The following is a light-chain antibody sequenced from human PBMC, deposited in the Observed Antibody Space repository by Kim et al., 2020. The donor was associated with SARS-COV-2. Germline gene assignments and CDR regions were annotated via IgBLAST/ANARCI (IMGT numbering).Light chain of an antibody. J-gene: IGLJ2*01. CDR3: AAWDDSLNGVV. CDR1: SSNIGSNT. V-gene: IGLV1-44*01. Sequence: ELTQPPSASGTPGQRVSISCSGSSSNIGSNTVNWYQQLPGTAPKLLIYSNNQRPSGVPDRFSGSKSGTSASLAISGLQSEDEADYYCAAWDDSLNGVVFGGGTQLTVL. CDR2: SNN.